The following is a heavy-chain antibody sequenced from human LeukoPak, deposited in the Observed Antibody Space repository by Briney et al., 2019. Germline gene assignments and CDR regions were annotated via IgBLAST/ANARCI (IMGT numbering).Heavy chain of an antibody. J-gene: IGHJ4*02. V-gene: IGHV3-15*01. D-gene: IGHD4-17*01. CDR1: GFTFSNAW. Sequence: PGGSLRLSCAAYGFTFSNAWMSWVRQAPGKGLEWVGRIKSKTGGGTTDYAAPVKGRFTISRDDSKNTLYLQMNSLKTEDTAVYYCWSWPYGDYADYWGQGTLVTVSS. CDR3: WSWPYGDYADY. CDR2: IKSKTGGGTT.